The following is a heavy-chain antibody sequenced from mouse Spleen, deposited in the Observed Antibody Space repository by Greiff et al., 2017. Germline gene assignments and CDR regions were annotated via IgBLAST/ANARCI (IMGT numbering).Heavy chain of an antibody. V-gene: IGHV1-69*01. Sequence: VQLQQPGAELVMPGASVKLSCKASGYTFTSYWMHWVKQRPGQGLEWIGEIDPSDSYTNYNQKFKGKATLTVDKSSSTAYMQLSSLTSEDSAVYYCAKGGVTGDYWGQGTTLTVSS. CDR3: AKGGVTGDY. CDR2: IDPSDSYT. D-gene: IGHD4-1*01. CDR1: GYTFTSYW. J-gene: IGHJ2*01.